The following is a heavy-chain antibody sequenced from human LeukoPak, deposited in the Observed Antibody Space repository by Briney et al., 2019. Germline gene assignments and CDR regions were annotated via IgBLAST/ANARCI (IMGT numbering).Heavy chain of an antibody. Sequence: KPSQTLSLTCAVSGGSISSGGYSWSWIRQPPGKGLEWIGYIYHSGSTYYNPSLKSRVTISVDRSKNQFSLKLSSVAAADTAVYYCARVGDYYDSSGYYSNRFDPWGQGTLVTVSS. D-gene: IGHD3-22*01. V-gene: IGHV4-30-2*01. CDR2: IYHSGST. CDR1: GGSISSGGYS. CDR3: ARVGDYYDSSGYYSNRFDP. J-gene: IGHJ5*02.